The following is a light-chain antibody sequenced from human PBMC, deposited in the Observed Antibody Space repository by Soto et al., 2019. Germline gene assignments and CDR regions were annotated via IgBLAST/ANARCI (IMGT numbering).Light chain of an antibody. J-gene: IGKJ1*01. Sequence: EIVLTQSPDTLSLSPGERVTLSCRASKSFSRSYLAWYQQKPGQAPRLLIYGASSRATGIPDRFSGSGSGTDFTLTITRLEPEDFAVYYCQQYVTSSPRTFGQGTKVDIK. CDR1: KSFSRSY. CDR3: QQYVTSSPRT. CDR2: GAS. V-gene: IGKV3-20*01.